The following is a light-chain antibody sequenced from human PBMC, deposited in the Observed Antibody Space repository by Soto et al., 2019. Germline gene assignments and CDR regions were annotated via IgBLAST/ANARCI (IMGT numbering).Light chain of an antibody. J-gene: IGKJ5*01. CDR3: QQYSSSPIT. V-gene: IGKV3-20*01. CDR2: AAS. CDR1: QTVSKNY. Sequence: EIVLTQSPVTLSLSPGEGATLSCRASQTVSKNYLAWYHQKPGQAPRLLIYAASTRATGIPDRFSGGGSGTDFSLTISRLDPEDFAVYYCQQYSSSPITFGQGTRL.